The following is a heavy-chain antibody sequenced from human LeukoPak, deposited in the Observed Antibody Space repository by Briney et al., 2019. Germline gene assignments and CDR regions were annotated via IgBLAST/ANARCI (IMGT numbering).Heavy chain of an antibody. CDR2: ISNNGGYT. CDR3: AKQLGYCSDGSCYFPY. Sequence: TGGSLRLSCAAAGFTFSSSAMSWVRQAPGKGLEWVSAISNNGGYTYYADSVQGRFTISRDNFKSTLCLQINSLRDEDTAVYYCAKQLGYCSDGSCYFPYWGQGTLVTVSS. CDR1: GFTFSSSA. D-gene: IGHD2-15*01. V-gene: IGHV3-23*01. J-gene: IGHJ4*02.